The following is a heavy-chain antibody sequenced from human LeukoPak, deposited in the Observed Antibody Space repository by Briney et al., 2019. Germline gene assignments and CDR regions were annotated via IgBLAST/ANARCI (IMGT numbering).Heavy chain of an antibody. Sequence: RASETLSLTCAGYGGSFSGSYWSWIRQPPGKGLEWIGEINHSGSTNYNPSLKSRVTISVDTSQNQFSLNLTSVTAADTAVYYCAGSERDSGYDGSRFDYWGQGTLVTVSS. D-gene: IGHD5-12*01. CDR3: AGSERDSGYDGSRFDY. CDR2: INHSGST. J-gene: IGHJ4*02. V-gene: IGHV4-34*01. CDR1: GGSFSGSY.